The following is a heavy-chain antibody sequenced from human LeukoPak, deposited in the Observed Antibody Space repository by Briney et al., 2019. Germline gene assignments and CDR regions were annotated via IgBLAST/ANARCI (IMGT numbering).Heavy chain of an antibody. V-gene: IGHV3-30*18. J-gene: IGHJ4*02. D-gene: IGHD6-19*01. CDR2: ISYDGSNK. CDR1: GFTFSSYG. Sequence: GRSLRLSCAASGFTFSSYGMHWVRQAPGKGLGWVAVISYDGSNKYYADSVKGRFTISRDNSKNTLYLQMNSLRAEDTAVYYCAKGNVKGGKWLPGYFDYWGQGTLVTVSS. CDR3: AKGNVKGGKWLPGYFDY.